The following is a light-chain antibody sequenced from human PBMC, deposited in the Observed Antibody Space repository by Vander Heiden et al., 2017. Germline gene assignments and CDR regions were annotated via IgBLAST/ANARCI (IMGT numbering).Light chain of an antibody. CDR1: KLGNKY. Sequence: SYELTQPPSVSVSPGQTASITCSGDKLGNKYACWYKQRPGQSPVLVIYQDTKRPSEIPERFSGSNSGNTATLTISGTQAMDEADYYCQAWDDSAAVVFGGGTKLTVL. J-gene: IGLJ2*01. V-gene: IGLV3-1*01. CDR3: QAWDDSAAVV. CDR2: QDT.